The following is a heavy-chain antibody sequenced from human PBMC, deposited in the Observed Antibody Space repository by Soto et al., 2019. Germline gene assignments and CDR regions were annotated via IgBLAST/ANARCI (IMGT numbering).Heavy chain of an antibody. CDR3: ARSWGGVPDY. V-gene: IGHV4-34*01. CDR2: INHSGST. CDR1: GGSFRGYY. J-gene: IGHJ4*02. Sequence: QVQLQQWGAGLLKPSETLSLTCAVYGGSFRGYYWSWIRQPPGKGLEWIGEINHSGSTNYNPSLKSRVTISVDPSKNQGSLKLSAVTAADTAVYYCARSWGGVPDYWGQGTLVTVSS. D-gene: IGHD3-16*01.